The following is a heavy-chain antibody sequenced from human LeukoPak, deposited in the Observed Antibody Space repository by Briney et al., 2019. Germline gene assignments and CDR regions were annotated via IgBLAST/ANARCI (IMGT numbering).Heavy chain of an antibody. CDR3: AREVVAVTTDSRWFDP. J-gene: IGHJ5*02. D-gene: IGHD4-17*01. V-gene: IGHV4-59*01. CDR1: GVSISSYY. CDR2: IYYSGST. Sequence: SETLSLTCTVSGVSISSYYWSWIRQPPGKGLEWIGYIYYSGSTNYSPSLESRVTISVDTSKNQFSLKLSSVTAADTAVYYCAREVVAVTTDSRWFDPWGQGTLVTVSS.